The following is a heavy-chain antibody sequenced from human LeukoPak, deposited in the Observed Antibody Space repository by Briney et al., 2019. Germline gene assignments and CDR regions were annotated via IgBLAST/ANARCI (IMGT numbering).Heavy chain of an antibody. V-gene: IGHV4-59*01. CDR1: GGSINSYY. Sequence: SETLSLTCTVSGGSINSYYWSWIRQPPGKGLEWIGYIYYSGSTNYNPSLKSRVTISVDTSKNQFSLKLSSVTAADTAVYYCARDYGAPAYLDLWGRGTLVTVSS. D-gene: IGHD3-10*01. J-gene: IGHJ2*01. CDR2: IYYSGST. CDR3: ARDYGAPAYLDL.